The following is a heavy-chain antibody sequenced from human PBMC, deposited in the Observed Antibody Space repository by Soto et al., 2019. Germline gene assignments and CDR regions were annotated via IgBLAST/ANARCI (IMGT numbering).Heavy chain of an antibody. CDR3: VIDQKYFRVNGNWFDS. V-gene: IGHV1-18*04. J-gene: IGHJ5*01. Sequence: ASVKVSCKASGYTSADFGISWVRQAPGQGLAWMGWDSGNNGASNPAPKVQGRITMTLYTSTGVSYMALRSLRTDDTAIYYCVIDQKYFRVNGNWFDSWGQGTLVTVSS. CDR1: GYTSADFG. CDR2: DSGNNGAS. D-gene: IGHD2-2*01.